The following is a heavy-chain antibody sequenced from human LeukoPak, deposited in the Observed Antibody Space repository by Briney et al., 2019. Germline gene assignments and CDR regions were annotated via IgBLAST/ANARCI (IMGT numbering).Heavy chain of an antibody. Sequence: VASVKVSCKASGGTFSSYAIGWVRQAPGQGLEWMGRIIPILGIANYAQKFQGRVTITADKSTSTAYMELSSLRSEDTAVYYCASYNNYYGSGSYPATNNWFDPWGQGTLVTVSS. V-gene: IGHV1-69*04. CDR3: ASYNNYYGSGSYPATNNWFDP. J-gene: IGHJ5*02. CDR1: GGTFSSYA. CDR2: IIPILGIA. D-gene: IGHD3-10*01.